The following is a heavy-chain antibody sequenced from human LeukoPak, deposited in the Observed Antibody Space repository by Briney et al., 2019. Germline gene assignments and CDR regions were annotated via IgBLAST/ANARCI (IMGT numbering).Heavy chain of an antibody. D-gene: IGHD3-3*01. CDR2: ISSSGTTI. J-gene: IGHJ4*02. CDR1: GVTFSNYE. CDR3: AGRFLEWSDV. V-gene: IGHV3-48*03. Sequence: GGSLRLSCAVSGVTFSNYEMNWVRQAPGKGLEWLSYISSSGTTIYYADSVKGRFTISRDNARNSLYLQMNSLRAEDTAVYYCAGRFLEWSDVRGQGTLVTVSS.